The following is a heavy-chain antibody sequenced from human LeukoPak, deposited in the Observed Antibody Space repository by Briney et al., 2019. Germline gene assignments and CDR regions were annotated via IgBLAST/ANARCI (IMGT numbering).Heavy chain of an antibody. V-gene: IGHV4-39*01. CDR1: GGSISSSSYY. CDR2: IYYSGST. J-gene: IGHJ5*02. D-gene: IGHD4-17*01. CDR3: ARSVRWFDP. Sequence: SETLSLTCTVSGGSISSSSYYWGWIRQPPGKGLEWIGSIYYSGSTYYNPSLKSRVTISVDTSKNQFSLELSSVTAADTAVYYCARSVRWFDPWGQGTLVTVSS.